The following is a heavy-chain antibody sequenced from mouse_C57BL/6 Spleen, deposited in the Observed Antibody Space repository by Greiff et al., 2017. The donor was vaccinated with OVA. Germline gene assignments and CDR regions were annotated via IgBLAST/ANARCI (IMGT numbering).Heavy chain of an antibody. CDR2: IDPENGDT. CDR3: TTRGYGNPFAY. Sequence: PLQQSGAELVRPGASVKLSCTASGFNIKDDYMHWVKQRPEQGLEWIGWIDPENGDTEYASKFQGKATITADTSSNTAYLQLSSLTSEDTAVYYCTTRGYGNPFAYWGQGTLGTVSA. V-gene: IGHV14-4*01. J-gene: IGHJ3*01. CDR1: GFNIKDDY. D-gene: IGHD2-10*02.